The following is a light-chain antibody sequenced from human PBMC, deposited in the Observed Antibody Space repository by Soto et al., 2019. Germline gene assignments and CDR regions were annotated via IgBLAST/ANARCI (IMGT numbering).Light chain of an antibody. J-gene: IGLJ1*01. Sequence: QSVLTQPPSASGTPGQRVTISCSGSTSNIGRTTVNWYQQLPGTAPKLLIYSNTNRPSGVPDRFSGSRSGTSASLAITGLQAEDEADYYCQSYDSSLSGSVFGTGTKVTV. CDR1: TSNIGRTT. CDR2: SNT. V-gene: IGLV1-40*01. CDR3: QSYDSSLSGSV.